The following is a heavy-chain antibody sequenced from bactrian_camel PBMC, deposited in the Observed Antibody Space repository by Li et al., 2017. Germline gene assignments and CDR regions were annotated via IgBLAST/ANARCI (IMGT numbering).Heavy chain of an antibody. CDR1: GNLYNLNC. D-gene: IGHD2*01. CDR2: IDSDNST. Sequence: HVQLVESGGDSVQPGGSLRLSCAASGNLYNLNCLGWFRQAPGMEREGVASIDSDNSTTYGDSVKGRFTISKDNAKNTLYLQMNSLKPEDTAMYYCAAKTSGGVCYLFPGSAQGYNYWGQGTQVTVS. J-gene: IGHJ4*01. CDR3: AAKTSGGVCYLFPGSAQGYNY. V-gene: IGHV3S53*01.